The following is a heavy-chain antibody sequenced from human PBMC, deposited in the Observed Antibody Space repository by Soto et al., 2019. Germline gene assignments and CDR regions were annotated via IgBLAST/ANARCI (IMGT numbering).Heavy chain of an antibody. CDR3: ARDLNEWGGGMDV. Sequence: EVQLVESGGGLVKPGGSLRLSCAASGFTFSSYSMNWVRQAPGKGLEWVSSISSSSSYIYYADSVKGRFTISRDNAKNSLYLQMNSLRAEDMAVYYCARDLNEWGGGMDVWGQGTTVTVSS. D-gene: IGHD1-1*01. J-gene: IGHJ6*02. CDR2: ISSSSSYI. V-gene: IGHV3-21*01. CDR1: GFTFSSYS.